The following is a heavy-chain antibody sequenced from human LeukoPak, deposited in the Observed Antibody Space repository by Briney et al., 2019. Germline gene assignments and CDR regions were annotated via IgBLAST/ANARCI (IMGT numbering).Heavy chain of an antibody. CDR2: INHSGST. CDR1: GGSFSGYY. Sequence: SETLSLTCAVYGGSFSGYYWSWIRQPPGKGLEWIGEINHSGSTNYNPSLKSRVTISVDTSKNQFSLKLSSVTAADTAVYYCARGDKRQHLVYDAFDIWGQGTMVTVSS. D-gene: IGHD6-13*01. CDR3: ARGDKRQHLVYDAFDI. J-gene: IGHJ3*02. V-gene: IGHV4-34*01.